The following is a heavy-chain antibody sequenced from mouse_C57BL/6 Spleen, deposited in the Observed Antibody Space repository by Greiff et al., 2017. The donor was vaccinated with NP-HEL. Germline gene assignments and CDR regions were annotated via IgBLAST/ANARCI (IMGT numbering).Heavy chain of an antibody. V-gene: IGHV5-17*01. Sequence: EVMLVESGGGLVKPGGSLKLSCAASGFTFSDYGMHWVRQAPEKGLEWVAYISSGSSTIYYADTVKGRFTISRGNAKNTLFLQMTSLRSEDTAMYYCARWGGYWYFDVWGTGTTVTVSS. CDR3: ARWGGYWYFDV. CDR1: GFTFSDYG. J-gene: IGHJ1*03. CDR2: ISSGSSTI.